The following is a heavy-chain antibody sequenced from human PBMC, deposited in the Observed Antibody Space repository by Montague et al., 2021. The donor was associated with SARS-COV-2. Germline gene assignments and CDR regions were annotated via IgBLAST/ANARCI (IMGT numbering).Heavy chain of an antibody. J-gene: IGHJ4*02. V-gene: IGHV4-59*01. CDR3: ARGFDY. CDR1: GGSISSYY. Sequence: SETLFLTCTVSGGSISSYYWSWTRQPPGKGLEWIGYIYYSGSTNYNPSLKSRVTISVDTSKNQFSLKLSSVTAADTAVYYCARGFDYWGQGTLVTVSS. CDR2: IYYSGST.